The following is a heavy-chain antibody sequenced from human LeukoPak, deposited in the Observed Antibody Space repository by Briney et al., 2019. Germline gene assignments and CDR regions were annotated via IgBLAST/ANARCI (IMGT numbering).Heavy chain of an antibody. CDR3: ARDGDHSTVTTNWLDP. J-gene: IGHJ5*02. V-gene: IGHV1-46*01. Sequence: ASVKVSCKASGYTFTSYYMHWVRQAPGQGLEWMGIINPSGGSTSYAQKFQGRVTMTRDMSTSTVYMELSSLRSEDTAVYYCARDGDHSTVTTNWLDPWGQGTLVTVSS. D-gene: IGHD4-17*01. CDR1: GYTFTSYY. CDR2: INPSGGST.